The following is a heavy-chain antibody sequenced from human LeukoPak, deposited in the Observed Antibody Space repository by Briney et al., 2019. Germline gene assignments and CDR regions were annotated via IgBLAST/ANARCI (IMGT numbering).Heavy chain of an antibody. J-gene: IGHJ4*02. CDR2: INHSGST. D-gene: IGHD3-22*01. V-gene: IGHV4-34*01. CDR3: ARFPDSQGY. Sequence: PSETLSLTCAVYGGSFSGYYWSWIRQPPGKGLEWIGEINHSGSTNYNPSLKSRVTISVDTSKNQFSLKLSSVTAADTAVYYCARFPDSQGYWGQGTLVTVSS. CDR1: GGSFSGYY.